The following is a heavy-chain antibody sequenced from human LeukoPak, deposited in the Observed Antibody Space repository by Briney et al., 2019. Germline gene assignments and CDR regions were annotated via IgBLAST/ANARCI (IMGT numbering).Heavy chain of an antibody. CDR1: GYSFTSYR. D-gene: IGHD3-9*01. CDR2: IYPGDSDT. V-gene: IGHV5-51*01. J-gene: IGHJ3*02. CDR3: ARGAHYDILTGYPDAFDI. Sequence: GESLKISCKGSGYSFTSYRIGWVRQMPGKGLEWMGIIYPGDSDTRYSPSFQGQVTISADKSISTAYLQWSSLKASDTAMYYCARGAHYDILTGYPDAFDIWGQGTMVTVSS.